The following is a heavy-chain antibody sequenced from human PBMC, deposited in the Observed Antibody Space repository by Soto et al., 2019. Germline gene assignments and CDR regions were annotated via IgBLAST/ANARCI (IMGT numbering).Heavy chain of an antibody. J-gene: IGHJ4*02. D-gene: IGHD6-6*01. CDR3: ASVGGLAARTFDY. CDR1: GGSISDFY. CDR2: IYYSGST. V-gene: IGHV4-59*01. Sequence: PSETLSLTCTVSGGSISDFYWSWIRQPPGKGLEWIGYIYYSGSTNYNPSLKSRVTISVDTSKNQFSLNLRSMSPADTAVYYCASVGGLAARTFDYWGPGTLVTVSS.